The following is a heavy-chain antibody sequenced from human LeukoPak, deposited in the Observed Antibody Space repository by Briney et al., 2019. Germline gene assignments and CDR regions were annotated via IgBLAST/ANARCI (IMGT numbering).Heavy chain of an antibody. CDR2: INDYTGDT. CDR3: ARGRIAKIVVVHSFSYGMDV. V-gene: IGHV4-34*01. J-gene: IGHJ6*02. D-gene: IGHD3-22*01. CDR1: GGSFTDYF. Sequence: SETLSLTRTVSGGSFTDYFWTWIRQSPGKGLEWIGEINDYTGDTNYNPSLNSRVSISLEKSKNQFSLELRSVTAADTAVYYCARGRIAKIVVVHSFSYGMDVWGQGTTVTVSS.